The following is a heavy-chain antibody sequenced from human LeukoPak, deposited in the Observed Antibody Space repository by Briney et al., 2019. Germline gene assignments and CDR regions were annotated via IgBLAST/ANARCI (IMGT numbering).Heavy chain of an antibody. D-gene: IGHD3-9*01. CDR2: ISNSGSTK. V-gene: IGHV3-48*03. J-gene: IGHJ4*02. CDR3: TKERRRDDILTGSFSD. CDR1: GFTFSSYE. Sequence: GSLRLSCAASGFTFSSYEMNWIRQAPGKGLEWISYISNSGSTKHYADSVKGRFTISRDNAKNSVYLQMNSLRAEDTAVYYCTKERRRDDILTGSFSDWGQGILVTVSS.